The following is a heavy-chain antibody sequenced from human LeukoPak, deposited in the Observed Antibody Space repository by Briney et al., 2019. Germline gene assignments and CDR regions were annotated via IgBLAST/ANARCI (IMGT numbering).Heavy chain of an antibody. V-gene: IGHV3-23*01. J-gene: IGHJ5*02. CDR2: ISGSGGST. CDR1: GFTFSSYA. D-gene: IGHD3-22*01. CDR3: AKDPVSDSSGYYH. Sequence: GGSLRLSCAASGFTFSSYAMSWVRQAPGKGLEWVSAISGSGGSTYYADSMKGRFTISRDNSKNTLYLQMNSLRAEDTAVYYCAKDPVSDSSGYYHWGQGTLVTVSS.